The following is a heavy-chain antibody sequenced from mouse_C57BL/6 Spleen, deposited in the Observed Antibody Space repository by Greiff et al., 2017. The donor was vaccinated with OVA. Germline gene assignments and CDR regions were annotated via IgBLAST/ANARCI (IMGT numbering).Heavy chain of an antibody. D-gene: IGHD1-1*02. V-gene: IGHV5-4*01. Sequence: EVHLVESGGGLVKPGGSLKLSCAASGFTFSSYAMSWVRQTPEKRLEWVATISDGGSYTYYPDNVKGRFTISRDNAKNNLYLQMSHLKSEDTAMYYCARDNYGHYFDYWGQGTTLTVSS. CDR2: ISDGGSYT. CDR1: GFTFSSYA. J-gene: IGHJ2*01. CDR3: ARDNYGHYFDY.